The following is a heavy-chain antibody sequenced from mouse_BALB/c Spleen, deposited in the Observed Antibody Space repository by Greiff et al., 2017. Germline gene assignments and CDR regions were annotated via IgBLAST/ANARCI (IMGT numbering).Heavy chain of an antibody. Sequence: QVQLQQSGPGLVQPSQSLSITCTVSGFSLTSYGVHWVRQSPGKGLEWLGVIWNAGSTDYNAPFISRLSISKDNSKCQVIFKMNRLQANDTALSYCARRRITSLYYYSMDYWGQGTSVTVSS. CDR3: ARRRITSLYYYSMDY. CDR2: IWNAGST. CDR1: GFSLTSYG. V-gene: IGHV2-2*02. J-gene: IGHJ4*01.